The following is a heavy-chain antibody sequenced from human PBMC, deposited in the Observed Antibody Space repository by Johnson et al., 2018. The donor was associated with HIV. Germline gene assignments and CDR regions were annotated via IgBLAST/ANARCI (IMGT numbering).Heavy chain of an antibody. V-gene: IGHV3-30*18. CDR2: ISYDGSNK. CDR1: GFTFSSYD. Sequence: QVQLVESGGGLVKPGGSLRLSCAASGFTFSSYDMHWVRQAPGKGLEWVAVISYDGSNKYYADSVKGRFTISRDNSKNTLYLQMNSLRTEDTAVYYCAKDLGSYQYLVDAFDIWGQGTRVTVSS. J-gene: IGHJ3*02. CDR3: AKDLGSYQYLVDAFDI. D-gene: IGHD1-26*01.